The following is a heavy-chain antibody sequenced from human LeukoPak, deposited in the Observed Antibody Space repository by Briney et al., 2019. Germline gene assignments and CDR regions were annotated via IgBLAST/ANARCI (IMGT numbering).Heavy chain of an antibody. CDR1: GGTFNSYA. J-gene: IGHJ4*02. D-gene: IGHD2-2*02. CDR3: ARDGGCSSTSCYTAPYFDY. Sequence: SVKVSCKASGGTFNSYAISWVRQAPGQGLEWMGGIIPIFGTANYAQKFQGRVTITTDESTSTAYMELSSLRSEDTAVYYCARDGGCSSTSCYTAPYFDYWGQGTLVTVSS. CDR2: IIPIFGTA. V-gene: IGHV1-69*05.